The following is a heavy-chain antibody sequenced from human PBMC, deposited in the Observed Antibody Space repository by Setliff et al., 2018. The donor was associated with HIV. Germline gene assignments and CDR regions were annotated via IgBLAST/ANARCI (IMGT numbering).Heavy chain of an antibody. J-gene: IGHJ4*02. CDR1: GFTFSSYA. Sequence: PGGSLRLSCAASGFTFSSYAMSWVRQAPGKGLEWVSTISGSGGSTYYADSVRGRFTISRDNSKNTLYLQMNSLRAEDTAVYYCAKPPGTSGSRGGSHFDSWGQGTLVTVSS. V-gene: IGHV3-23*01. CDR3: AKPPGTSGSRGGSHFDS. D-gene: IGHD3-10*01. CDR2: ISGSGGST.